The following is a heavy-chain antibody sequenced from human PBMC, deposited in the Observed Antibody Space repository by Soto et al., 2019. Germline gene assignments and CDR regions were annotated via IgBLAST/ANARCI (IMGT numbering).Heavy chain of an antibody. J-gene: IGHJ4*02. CDR3: AKDKVPVVVTAPFDY. Sequence: QVQLVESGGGMVQPGRSLRLSCAASGFTFSSYGMHWVRQAPGKGLEWVAVISYDGSNKYYADSVKGRFTISRDNSKNTLYLQMNSLRAEDTAVYYCAKDKVPVVVTAPFDYWGQGTLVTVSS. CDR2: ISYDGSNK. CDR1: GFTFSSYG. V-gene: IGHV3-30*18. D-gene: IGHD2-21*02.